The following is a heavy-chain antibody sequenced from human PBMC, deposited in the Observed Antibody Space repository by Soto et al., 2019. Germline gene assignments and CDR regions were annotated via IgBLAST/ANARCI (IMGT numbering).Heavy chain of an antibody. J-gene: IGHJ4*02. CDR1: GYTFTGYY. Sequence: ASVKVSCKASGYTFTGYYMHWVRQAPGQGLEWMGWINPNSGGTNYAQKFQGRVTMTRDTSISTAYMELSKLRSDDTAVYYCARVNVVVVAATREYYFDYWGQGTLVTVSS. V-gene: IGHV1-2*02. CDR3: ARVNVVVVAATREYYFDY. CDR2: INPNSGGT. D-gene: IGHD2-15*01.